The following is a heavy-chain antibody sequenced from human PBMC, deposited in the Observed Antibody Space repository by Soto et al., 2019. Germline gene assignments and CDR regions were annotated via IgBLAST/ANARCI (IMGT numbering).Heavy chain of an antibody. CDR1: GFTFSNYG. Sequence: DVQLVESGGGLVQPGGSLRLSCAASGFTFSNYGMSWVRQAPGKGLEWVSHISGSGTNIYYAGSVKGRFTVSRDIAKNSLLLQMNSMRDEDTAVYYCARCRYSYGYDFDSWGQGTLVTVSS. V-gene: IGHV3-48*02. CDR3: ARCRYSYGYDFDS. CDR2: ISGSGTNI. J-gene: IGHJ4*02. D-gene: IGHD5-18*01.